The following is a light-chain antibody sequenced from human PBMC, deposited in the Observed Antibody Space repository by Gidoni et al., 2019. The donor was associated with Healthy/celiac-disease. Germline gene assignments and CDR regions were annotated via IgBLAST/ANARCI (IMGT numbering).Light chain of an antibody. Sequence: DIQIPQSPSTLSASVGDRVTITCRASQSISSWLAWYQQKPGKAPKLLIYDASSLESGVPSRFSGSGSGTDFTLTISSLQPDDFATYYCQQYNTWGTFGQGTKVEIK. CDR3: QQYNTWGT. J-gene: IGKJ1*01. V-gene: IGKV1-5*01. CDR1: QSISSW. CDR2: DAS.